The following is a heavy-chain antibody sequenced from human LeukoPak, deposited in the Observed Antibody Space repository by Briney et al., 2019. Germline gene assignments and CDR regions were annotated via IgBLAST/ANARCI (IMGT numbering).Heavy chain of an antibody. V-gene: IGHV4-39*07. Sequence: SETLSLTCTVSGGSIGSSSYYWGWIRQPPGKGLEWIGSIYYSGSTYYNPSLKSRVTISVDTSKNQFSLKLSSVTAADTAVYYCARVTNWNYGRYFDLWGRGTLVTVSS. D-gene: IGHD1-7*01. CDR2: IYYSGST. J-gene: IGHJ2*01. CDR1: GGSIGSSSYY. CDR3: ARVTNWNYGRYFDL.